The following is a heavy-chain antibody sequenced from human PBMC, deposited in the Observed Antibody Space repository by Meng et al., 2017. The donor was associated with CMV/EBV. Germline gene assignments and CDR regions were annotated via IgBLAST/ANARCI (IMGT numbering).Heavy chain of an antibody. CDR2: ISSSSSYI. V-gene: IGHV3-21*01. CDR1: GFTFSSYS. CDR3: ARGQEGRYYYYGMDV. J-gene: IGHJ6*02. Sequence: GGSLKLSCAASGFTFSSYSMNWVRQAPGKGLEWVSSISSSSSYIYYADSVKGRFTISRDNAKNSLYLQMNSLRAEDTAVYYCARGQEGRYYYYGMDVWGQGTTVTVSS.